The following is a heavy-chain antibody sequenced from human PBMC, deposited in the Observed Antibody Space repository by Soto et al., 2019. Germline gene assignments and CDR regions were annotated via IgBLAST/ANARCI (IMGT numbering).Heavy chain of an antibody. CDR1: VGSGSSGSYY. Sequence: SETLCLTCTVSVGSGSSGSYYCSWIQQPPGKGLEWIGEINHSGSTNYNPSLTSRVTISVDTSKHQCSLKLSSVTAADTALYYCAKLPWADYGGIFSPWGQGTLVTVSS. J-gene: IGHJ5*02. CDR3: AKLPWADYGGIFSP. CDR2: INHSGST. D-gene: IGHD4-17*01. V-gene: IGHV4-61*01.